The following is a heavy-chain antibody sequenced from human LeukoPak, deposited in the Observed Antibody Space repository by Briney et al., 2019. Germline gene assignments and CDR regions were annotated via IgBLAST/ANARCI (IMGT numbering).Heavy chain of an antibody. J-gene: IGHJ5*02. CDR1: GGSISSYY. Sequence: SETLSLTCTVSGGSISSYYWSWIRQPPGKGLEWIGEINHSGSTNYNPSLKSRVTISVDTSKNQFSLKLSSVTAADTAVYYCARGKWIQLWFSPDRDNWFDPWGQGTLVTVSS. CDR2: INHSGST. V-gene: IGHV4-34*01. CDR3: ARGKWIQLWFSPDRDNWFDP. D-gene: IGHD5-18*01.